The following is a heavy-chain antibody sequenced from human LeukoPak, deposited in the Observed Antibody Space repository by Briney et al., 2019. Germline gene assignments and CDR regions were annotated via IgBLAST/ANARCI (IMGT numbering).Heavy chain of an antibody. CDR2: FDPEDGET. D-gene: IGHD6-13*01. Sequence: ASVKVSCKASGYTLTELSMHWVRQAPGKGLEWMGGFDPEDGETIYAQKFQGRVTMTEDTSTDTAYMELSSLRSEDTAVYYCATDDAIAAAGTNGMDVWGQGTTVTVSS. J-gene: IGHJ6*02. CDR3: ATDDAIAAAGTNGMDV. V-gene: IGHV1-24*01. CDR1: GYTLTELS.